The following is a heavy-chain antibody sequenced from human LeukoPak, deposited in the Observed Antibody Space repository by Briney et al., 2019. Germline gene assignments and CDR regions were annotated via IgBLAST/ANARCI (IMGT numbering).Heavy chain of an antibody. J-gene: IGHJ4*02. CDR2: ISSSGGST. V-gene: IGHV3-23*01. CDR1: GFTFSSYG. CDR3: AKEGGYFDWPFTFDY. Sequence: GGSLRLSCAASGFTFSSYGMSWVRQAPGKGLEWVSSISSSGGSTYSADSVKGRFIISRDNSKNMLYLQMNSLRAEDTAVYYCAKEGGYFDWPFTFDYWGQGTLVTVSS. D-gene: IGHD3-9*01.